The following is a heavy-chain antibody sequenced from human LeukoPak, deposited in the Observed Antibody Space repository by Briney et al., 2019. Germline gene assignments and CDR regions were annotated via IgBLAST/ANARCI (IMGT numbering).Heavy chain of an antibody. CDR2: ISGSGDRT. V-gene: IGHV3-23*01. CDR3: AKLSPYGGIGY. D-gene: IGHD4-23*01. J-gene: IGHJ4*02. Sequence: GSLRLSCAASGFTFSNYAMSWVRQAPGKGLEWLSAISGSGDRTYYTDSVKGRFTISRDNSKNTLNLQMNSLRAEDTAVYYCAKLSPYGGIGYWGQGTLVTVSS. CDR1: GFTFSNYA.